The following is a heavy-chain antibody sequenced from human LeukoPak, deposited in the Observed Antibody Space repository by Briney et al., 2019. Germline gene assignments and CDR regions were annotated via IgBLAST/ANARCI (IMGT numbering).Heavy chain of an antibody. CDR3: AKFAYYDSSGYYFGYYFDY. V-gene: IGHV3-23*01. Sequence: PGGSLRFSCAASGFTFSSYAMSWVRQAPGKGLEGVSAISGSGGSTYYADSVKGRFTISRDNSKNTLYLQMNSLRAEDTAVYYCAKFAYYDSSGYYFGYYFDYWGQGTLVTVSS. CDR2: ISGSGGST. CDR1: GFTFSSYA. D-gene: IGHD3-22*01. J-gene: IGHJ4*02.